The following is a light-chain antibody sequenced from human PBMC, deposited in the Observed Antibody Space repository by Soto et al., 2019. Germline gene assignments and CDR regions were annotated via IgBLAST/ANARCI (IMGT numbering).Light chain of an antibody. CDR3: CSNVGGIAYV. J-gene: IGLJ1*01. Sequence: QSVLTQPASVSGSPGQSITISCTGTSSDVGSQKLVSWYQHYPGKAPKLIIFEASKRPSGVSNRFSGSKSGGTASLTISGLQAEDEADYYCCSNVGGIAYVFGTGTKVTVL. V-gene: IGLV2-23*01. CDR1: SSDVGSQKL. CDR2: EAS.